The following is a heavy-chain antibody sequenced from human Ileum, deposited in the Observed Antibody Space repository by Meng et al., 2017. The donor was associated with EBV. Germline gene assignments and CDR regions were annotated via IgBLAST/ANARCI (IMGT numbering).Heavy chain of an antibody. V-gene: IGHV4-61*08. Sequence: QELGPGLGKPSATLSRTCSVSNGSVSSYGYYWTWIRQPPGKGLEWIGYMSYTGSTNYKSTLKSRVTISVDKSKNQFSLKLSSVTAADTAVYYRARERGGGDRGIQWGQGTLVTVSS. CDR1: NGSVSSYGYY. J-gene: IGHJ4*02. CDR3: ARERGGGDRGIQ. CDR2: MSYTGST. D-gene: IGHD2-21*02.